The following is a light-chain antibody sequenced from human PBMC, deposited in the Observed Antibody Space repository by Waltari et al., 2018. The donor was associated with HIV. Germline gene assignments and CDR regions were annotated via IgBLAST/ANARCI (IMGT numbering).Light chain of an antibody. CDR2: DNN. CDR1: SSNIGNNY. J-gene: IGLJ2*01. V-gene: IGLV1-51*01. Sequence: QSVLTQPPSMSAAPGQRVTIPCSGSSSNIGNNYVSWYQQLPGTAPKLLIYDNNKRPSGIPDRFSGSKSGTSATLGITGLQTGDEADDYCGTWDSSLSAVVFGGGTKLTVL. CDR3: GTWDSSLSAVV.